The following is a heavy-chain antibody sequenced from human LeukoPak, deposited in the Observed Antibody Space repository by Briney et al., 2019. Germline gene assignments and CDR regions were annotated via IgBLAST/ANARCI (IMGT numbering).Heavy chain of an antibody. CDR1: GFTFSSYG. J-gene: IGHJ4*02. CDR3: ATLYDYVWGSYRYFDY. D-gene: IGHD3-16*02. V-gene: IGHV3-30*03. Sequence: PGRSLRLTCAASGFTFSSYGMHWVRQAPGKGLEWVAVISYDGSNKYYADSVKGRFTISRDNSKNTLYLQMNSLRAEDTAVYYCATLYDYVWGSYRYFDYWGQGTLVTVSS. CDR2: ISYDGSNK.